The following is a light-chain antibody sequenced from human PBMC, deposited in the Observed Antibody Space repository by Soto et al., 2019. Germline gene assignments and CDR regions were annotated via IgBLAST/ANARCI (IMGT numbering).Light chain of an antibody. CDR2: LNSDGSH. CDR3: QTWGTGIWV. V-gene: IGLV4-69*01. J-gene: IGLJ3*02. Sequence: QPVLTQSPSASASLGASVKLTCTLSSGHSSYAIAWHQQQPEKGPRYLMKLNSDGSHSKGDGIPDRFSGSSSGAERYLTISSLQSKDEADYYCQTWGTGIWVFGGGTKLTVL. CDR1: SGHSSYA.